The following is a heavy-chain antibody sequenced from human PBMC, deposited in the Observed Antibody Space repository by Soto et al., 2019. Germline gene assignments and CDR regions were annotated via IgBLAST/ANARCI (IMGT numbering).Heavy chain of an antibody. CDR2: INTYNGNT. D-gene: IGHD6-6*01. V-gene: IGHV1-18*01. Sequence: ASVKVSCKASGYTFTRYGIGWARQAPGQGLEWMGWINTYNGNTNYAQNVQGRVTLTTDTSTSTAYMELRSLRSDDTAVYYCARDHSRRSSSSVPWFDPWGQGTLVTVSS. CDR3: ARDHSRRSSSSVPWFDP. J-gene: IGHJ5*02. CDR1: GYTFTRYG.